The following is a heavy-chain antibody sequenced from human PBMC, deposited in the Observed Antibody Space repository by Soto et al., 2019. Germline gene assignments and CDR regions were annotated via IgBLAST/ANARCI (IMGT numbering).Heavy chain of an antibody. J-gene: IGHJ4*02. CDR1: GYSFTSYW. V-gene: IGHV5-51*01. Sequence: PGESLKISCKGSGYSFTSYWIGWVRQMPGKGLEWMGIIYPGDSDTRYSPSFQGQVTISADKSISTAYLQWSSLKASDTAMYYCGLGYSSSWYFYYFDYWGQGTLVTVSS. D-gene: IGHD6-13*01. CDR2: IYPGDSDT. CDR3: GLGYSSSWYFYYFDY.